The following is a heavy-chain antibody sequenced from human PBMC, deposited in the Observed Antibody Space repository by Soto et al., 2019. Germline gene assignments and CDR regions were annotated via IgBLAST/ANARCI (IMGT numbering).Heavy chain of an antibody. D-gene: IGHD3-10*01. CDR1: GDSVSSNIAA. J-gene: IGHJ4*02. V-gene: IGHV6-1*01. Sequence: PAQTLSLTCDISGDSVSSNIAAWNWIRQSPSRGLEWLGRTLYRSTWYNDYAVSVRSRITINPDTSKNQFSLQLNSVTPEDTAVYYCARETTTVRGIINHFDYWGQGTLVTVSS. CDR2: TLYRSTWYN. CDR3: ARETTTVRGIINHFDY.